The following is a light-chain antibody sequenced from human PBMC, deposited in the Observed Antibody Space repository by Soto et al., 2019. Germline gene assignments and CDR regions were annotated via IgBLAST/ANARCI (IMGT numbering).Light chain of an antibody. V-gene: IGLV2-14*03. Sequence: QSALTQPASVSGSPGQSITISCTGTSSDVGAYDYVSCYQQHPDKAPKLMIYEVSNRPSGVSNRFSGSKSVNTATLTLSGLQADDEDDYYCSSYTSSSTRVFGTGTKVTVL. CDR3: SSYTSSSTRV. CDR1: SSDVGAYDY. CDR2: EVS. J-gene: IGLJ1*01.